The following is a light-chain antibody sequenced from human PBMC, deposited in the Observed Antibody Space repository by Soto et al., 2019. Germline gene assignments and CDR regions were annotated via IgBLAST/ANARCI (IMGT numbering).Light chain of an antibody. CDR1: QTISYF. J-gene: IGKJ1*01. CDR3: QQSFSTPRT. Sequence: DIQMTQSPSSLSASLGDRVTITCRASQTISYFLNWYQHKPGKAPKLLIYAASSLQGGVPSRFSGSGSVTNFTLTISGLQSEDLATYFCQQSFSTPRTFGQGTKVDIK. V-gene: IGKV1-39*01. CDR2: AAS.